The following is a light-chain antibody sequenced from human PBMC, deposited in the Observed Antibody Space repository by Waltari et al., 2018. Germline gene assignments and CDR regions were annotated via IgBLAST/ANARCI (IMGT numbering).Light chain of an antibody. CDR1: QGVSSD. V-gene: IGKV3-15*01. CDR3: QQYFNWVT. J-gene: IGKJ1*01. CDR2: GAS. Sequence: EIVMTQSPATLSVSPGERATLSCRASQGVSSDLAWYQQKPGQAPRLLIYGASTRATGFPARFSGSGSGTEFTLTISSLQSEDFAIYYCQQYFNWVTFGQGTKVEIK.